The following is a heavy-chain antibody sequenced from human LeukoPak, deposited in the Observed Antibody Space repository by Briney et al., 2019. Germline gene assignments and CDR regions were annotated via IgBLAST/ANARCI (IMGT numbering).Heavy chain of an antibody. Sequence: TGGSLRLSSAASGFTVSGNYRSRVRQAPGKGLEWGSVPYVGGATYYADSVKGRFTISRDNSKNTLYLLMNSLTAEDTAVYYCARVDYGGDCASYYYYMDIWGKGTTVTISS. CDR3: ARVDYGGDCASYYYYMDI. CDR2: PYVGGAT. V-gene: IGHV3-53*01. J-gene: IGHJ6*03. CDR1: GFTVSGNY. D-gene: IGHD4-23*01.